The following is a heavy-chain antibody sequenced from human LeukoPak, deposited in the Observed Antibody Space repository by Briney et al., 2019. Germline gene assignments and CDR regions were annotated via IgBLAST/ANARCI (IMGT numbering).Heavy chain of an antibody. V-gene: IGHV5-51*01. CDR3: ARLGSSGVGHYYYYGMDV. Sequence: GESLKISCKGSGYSFTSYWIGWVRQMPGKGLEWMGIIYPGDSDTRYSPSFQGQVTISADKSISTAYLQWSSLKASDTAMYYCARLGSSGVGHYYYYGMDVWGQGTTVTVSS. CDR2: IYPGDSDT. J-gene: IGHJ6*02. D-gene: IGHD6-13*01. CDR1: GYSFTSYW.